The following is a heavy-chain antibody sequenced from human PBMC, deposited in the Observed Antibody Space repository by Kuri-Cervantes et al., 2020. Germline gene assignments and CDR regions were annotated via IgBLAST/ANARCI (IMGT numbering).Heavy chain of an antibody. J-gene: IGHJ4*02. V-gene: IGHV3-23*01. CDR2: ISGSGGST. Sequence: GGSLRLSCAASGFTFISYAMSWVRQAPGKGLEWVSAISGSGGSTYYADSVKGRFTISRDNSKNTLYLQMNSLRAEDTAVYYCAKRSVRFLEWLSAEFDYWGQGTLVTVSS. D-gene: IGHD3-3*01. CDR3: AKRSVRFLEWLSAEFDY. CDR1: GFTFISYA.